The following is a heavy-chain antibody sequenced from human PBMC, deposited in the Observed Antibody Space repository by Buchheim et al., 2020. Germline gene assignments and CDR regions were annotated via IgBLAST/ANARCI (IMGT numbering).Heavy chain of an antibody. J-gene: IGHJ4*02. CDR1: GYTFTSYY. CDR2: INPSGGST. CDR3: ARVPSRDYGGNRGGLQP. V-gene: IGHV1-46*01. Sequence: QVQLVQSGAEVKKPGASVKVSCKASGYTFTSYYIHWVRQAPGQGLEWMGIINPSGGSTSYAQKFQGRVTMTRDTSTSTVYMELSSLRSEDTAVYYCARVPSRDYGGNRGGLQPWGQGTL. D-gene: IGHD4-23*01.